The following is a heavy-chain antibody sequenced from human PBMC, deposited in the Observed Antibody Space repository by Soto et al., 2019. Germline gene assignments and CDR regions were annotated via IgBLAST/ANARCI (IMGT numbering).Heavy chain of an antibody. Sequence: QVQLVQSGAEVKKPGASVKVSCKASGYTFTSYDINWVRQATGQGLEWMGWMNPNSGNTGYAQKFQGRVTMTRNTSISTAYMELSSLRSEDTAVYYCARGLFIAAAGDYNWFDPWGQGTLVTVSS. CDR1: GYTFTSYD. V-gene: IGHV1-8*01. J-gene: IGHJ5*02. CDR3: ARGLFIAAAGDYNWFDP. D-gene: IGHD6-13*01. CDR2: MNPNSGNT.